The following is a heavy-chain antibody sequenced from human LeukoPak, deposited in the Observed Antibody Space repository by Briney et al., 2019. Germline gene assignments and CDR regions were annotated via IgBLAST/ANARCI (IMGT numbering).Heavy chain of an antibody. CDR3: AKGVTDYYFDY. CDR1: GFTFSDYY. CDR2: ISGSGGST. J-gene: IGHJ4*02. V-gene: IGHV3-23*01. D-gene: IGHD4-23*01. Sequence: GGSLRLSCAASGFTFSDYYMSWIRQAPGKGLEWVSAISGSGGSTYYADSVKGRFTISRDNSKNTLYLQMNSLRAEDTAVYYCAKGVTDYYFDYWGQGTLVTVSS.